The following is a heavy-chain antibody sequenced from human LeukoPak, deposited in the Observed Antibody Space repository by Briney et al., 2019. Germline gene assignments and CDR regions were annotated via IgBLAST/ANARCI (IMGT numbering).Heavy chain of an antibody. CDR3: ASPGPAYSSGWYWFDP. CDR1: GGTFSSYA. CDR2: IIHNFGKE. Sequence: SVKVSCKASGGTFSSYAMSWVRQAPGKGLEWMGRIIHNFGKENYAEKLKGRVTITTDESTNTAYMELSSLRSEDTAVYYCASPGPAYSSGWYWFDPWGQGTLVTVSS. V-gene: IGHV1-69*05. D-gene: IGHD6-19*01. J-gene: IGHJ5*02.